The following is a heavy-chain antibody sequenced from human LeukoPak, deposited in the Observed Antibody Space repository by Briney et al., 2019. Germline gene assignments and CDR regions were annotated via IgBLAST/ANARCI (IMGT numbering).Heavy chain of an antibody. CDR1: GGSISSYY. Sequence: PSETLSLTCTVSGGSISSYYWSWIRQPAGKGLEWIGRIYTSGGTNYNPSLKSRVTMSVDTSKNQFSLKLSSVTAADTAVYYCARRRSTMVRGVVDYWGQGTLVTVSS. J-gene: IGHJ4*02. CDR2: IYTSGGT. CDR3: ARRRSTMVRGVVDY. V-gene: IGHV4-4*07. D-gene: IGHD3-10*01.